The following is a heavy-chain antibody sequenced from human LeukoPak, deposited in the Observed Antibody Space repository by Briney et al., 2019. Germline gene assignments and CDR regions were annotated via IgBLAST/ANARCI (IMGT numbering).Heavy chain of an antibody. D-gene: IGHD3-10*01. V-gene: IGHV4-59*01. CDR3: ARFSYGSGSYPSWFDP. Sequence: SETLSLTCTVSGGSISSYYWSWIRRPPGKGLEWIGYIYYSGSTNYNPSLKSRVTISVDTSKNQFSLKLSSVTAADTAVYYCARFSYGSGSYPSWFDPWGQGTLVTVSS. CDR1: GGSISSYY. J-gene: IGHJ5*02. CDR2: IYYSGST.